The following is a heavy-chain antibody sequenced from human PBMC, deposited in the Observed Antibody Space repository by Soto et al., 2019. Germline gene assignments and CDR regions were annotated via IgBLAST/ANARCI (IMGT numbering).Heavy chain of an antibody. CDR3: ARDHGNWYFDL. V-gene: IGHV4-59*01. Sequence: SETLSLTCTVSGGSISSYYWSWVRQPPGKGLEWIGYIYYSGSTNYNPSLKSRVTISVDTSKNQFSLKLSSVTAADTAVYYSARDHGNWYFDLWGRGTLVTVSS. CDR1: GGSISSYY. D-gene: IGHD1-26*01. CDR2: IYYSGST. J-gene: IGHJ2*01.